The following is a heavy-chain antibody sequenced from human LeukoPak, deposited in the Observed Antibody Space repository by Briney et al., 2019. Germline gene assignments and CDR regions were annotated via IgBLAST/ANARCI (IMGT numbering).Heavy chain of an antibody. D-gene: IGHD3-22*01. CDR2: IYTSGST. CDR3: ARVATSYYYDSSGYYPYYFDY. Sequence: PSETLSLTCTVSGGSISNYYWSWIRQPAGKGLEWIGRIYTSGSTNYNPSLKSRVTMSVDTSKNQFSLKLSSVTAADTAVYYCARVATSYYYDSSGYYPYYFDYWGQGTLVTVSS. V-gene: IGHV4-4*07. CDR1: GGSISNYY. J-gene: IGHJ4*02.